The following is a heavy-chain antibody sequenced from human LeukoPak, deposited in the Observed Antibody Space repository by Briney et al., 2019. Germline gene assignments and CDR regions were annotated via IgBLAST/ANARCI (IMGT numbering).Heavy chain of an antibody. CDR1: GDSIGSYY. V-gene: IGHV4-59*01. CDR2: IFYSGST. D-gene: IGHD3-10*01. J-gene: IGHJ5*01. Sequence: SETLSLTCSVSGDSIGSYYWTWIRQSAGKRLEWIGYIFYSGSTNYSPSLKSRVTISVDTSNNQFSLQLRSVTAADTAIYYCARGRARDGSFPWLDSWGQGTLVTVSS. CDR3: ARGRARDGSFPWLDS.